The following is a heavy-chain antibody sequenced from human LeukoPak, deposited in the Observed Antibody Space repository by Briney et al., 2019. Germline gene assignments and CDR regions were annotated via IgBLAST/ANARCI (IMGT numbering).Heavy chain of an antibody. Sequence: SETLSLTCTVSGGSISSYYWSWIRQPPGKGLEWIGYIYYSGSTNYNPSLKSRVTISVDTSKNQFSLKLSSVTAADTALYYCARGPIFAFDIWGQGTMVTVSS. CDR2: IYYSGST. D-gene: IGHD3-3*01. V-gene: IGHV4-59*01. J-gene: IGHJ3*02. CDR3: ARGPIFAFDI. CDR1: GGSISSYY.